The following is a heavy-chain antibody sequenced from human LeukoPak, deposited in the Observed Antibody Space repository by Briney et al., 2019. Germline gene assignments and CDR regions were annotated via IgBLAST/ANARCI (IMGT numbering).Heavy chain of an antibody. CDR1: GYTFTGYY. CDR2: INPNSGGT. V-gene: IGHV1-2*02. CDR3: ARRPYYYDSSARGWFDP. D-gene: IGHD3-22*01. Sequence: ASVKVSCKASGYTFTGYYMHWVRQAPGQGLEWMGWINPNSGGTNYAQKFQGRVTMTRDTSISTAYMELSRLRSDDTAVYYCARRPYYYDSSARGWFDPWGQGTLVTVSS. J-gene: IGHJ5*02.